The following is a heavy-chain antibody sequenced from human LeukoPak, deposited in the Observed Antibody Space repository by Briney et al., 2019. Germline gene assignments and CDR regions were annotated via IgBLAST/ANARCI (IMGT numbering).Heavy chain of an antibody. V-gene: IGHV3-23*01. Sequence: GGSLRLSCAASGFTFSSYAMSWVRQAPGKGLEWVSDISGSGGSTYYADSVKGRFTISRDNSKNTLYLQMNSLRAEDTAVYYCAKDSYSGYDLYFDSWGQGTLVTVSS. CDR1: GFTFSSYA. D-gene: IGHD5-12*01. CDR2: ISGSGGST. J-gene: IGHJ4*02. CDR3: AKDSYSGYDLYFDS.